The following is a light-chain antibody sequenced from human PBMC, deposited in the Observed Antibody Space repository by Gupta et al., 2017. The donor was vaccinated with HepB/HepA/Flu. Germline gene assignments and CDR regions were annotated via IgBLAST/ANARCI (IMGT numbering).Light chain of an antibody. CDR3: MQDIQGPLT. Sequence: EIVMTQSLLSLPVTPGEPASISCRSSQSLLHSDGYSSLNWFLQKPGHSPQLLISLASSRASGVPARFSGSGSGTDFTLKISRVEAEDFGVYYCMQDIQGPLTFGGGTKLEI. CDR1: QSLLHSDGYSS. CDR2: LAS. V-gene: IGKV2-28*01. J-gene: IGKJ4*01.